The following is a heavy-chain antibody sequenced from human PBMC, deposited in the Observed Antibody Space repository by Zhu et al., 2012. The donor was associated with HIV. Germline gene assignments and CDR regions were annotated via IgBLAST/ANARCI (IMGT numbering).Heavy chain of an antibody. D-gene: IGHD6-6*01. CDR2: IYYTGTT. V-gene: IGHV4-30-4*08. Sequence: QVQLHESGPGLVKPSETLSLTCTVSRAPIRSDDFYWSWVRQSRGKGLEWIGYIYYTGTTYYSPSFRGRVNISVDPSKNLFSLNLDSVTAADAAVYYCARGRFSSSVEQWGQGAPGHRLL. CDR1: RAPIRSDDFY. CDR3: ARGRFSSSVEQ. J-gene: IGHJ4*02.